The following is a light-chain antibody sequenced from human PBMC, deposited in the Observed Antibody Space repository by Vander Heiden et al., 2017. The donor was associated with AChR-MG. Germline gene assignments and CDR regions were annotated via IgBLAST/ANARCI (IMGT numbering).Light chain of an antibody. CDR2: AAA. V-gene: IGKV1-12*01. J-gene: IGKJ4*01. CDR1: QGISSW. CDR3: QQPTSFPLT. Sequence: DIQMTQSPSSVSASVGDRVTITCRASQGISSWLAWYQQKPGKAPKLLLFAAASFKSGVPSRLGGRSFGRNFPPPITSLQPDDFATYYYQQPTSFPLTFGGGTKVEI.